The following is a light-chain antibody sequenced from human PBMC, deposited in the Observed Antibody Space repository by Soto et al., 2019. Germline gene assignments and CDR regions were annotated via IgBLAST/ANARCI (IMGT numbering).Light chain of an antibody. CDR2: GAS. V-gene: IGKV3-20*01. CDR1: QSVSSSY. CDR3: QQYSSSPFT. Sequence: EIVLTQSPGTLSLSPGERATLSCRASQSVSSSYLAWYQQKPGQAPRLLIYGASSRATGIPDRFSGSWSGTVFTLTSSRLDPEDVAVYYYQQYSSSPFTFGEGTKVEIK. J-gene: IGKJ4*01.